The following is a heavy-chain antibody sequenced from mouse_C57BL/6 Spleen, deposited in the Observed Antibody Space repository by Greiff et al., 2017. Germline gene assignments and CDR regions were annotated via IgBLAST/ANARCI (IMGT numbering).Heavy chain of an antibody. V-gene: IGHV1-80*01. D-gene: IGHD1-1*01. CDR1: GYAFSSYW. J-gene: IGHJ3*01. CDR3: ARGGYYYGSSSAWFAY. CDR2: IYPGDGDT. Sequence: QVQLQQSGAELVKPGASVKISCKASGYAFSSYWMNWVKQRPGKGLEWIGQIYPGDGDTNYNGKFKGKATLTADKSSSTAYMQLSSLTSEDSAVYFCARGGYYYGSSSAWFAYWGQGTLVTVSA.